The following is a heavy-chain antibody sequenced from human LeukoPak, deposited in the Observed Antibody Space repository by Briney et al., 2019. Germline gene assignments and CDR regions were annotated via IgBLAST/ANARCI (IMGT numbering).Heavy chain of an antibody. CDR2: INHSGST. V-gene: IGHV4-34*01. CDR3: ARGLSSSSRLDY. D-gene: IGHD6-6*01. CDR1: GGSFSGYY. J-gene: IGHJ4*02. Sequence: SETLSLTCAVYGGSFSGYYWSWIRQPPGKGLEWIGEINHSGSTNYNPSLKSRVTISVDTSKNQFSLKLSSVTAADTAVYYCARGLSSSSRLDYWGQGTLVTVPS.